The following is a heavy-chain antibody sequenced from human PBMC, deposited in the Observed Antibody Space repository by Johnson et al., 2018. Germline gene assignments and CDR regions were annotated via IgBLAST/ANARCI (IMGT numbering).Heavy chain of an antibody. CDR2: ISYDGSNK. Sequence: QVQLVQSGGGVVQPGRSLRLSCAASGFTFSSYGMHWVRQAPGKGLEWVAVISYDGSNKYYADSVKGRFTISRDNSKNTLYLQMNSLRAEDTAVDYCAKGLRHTAMGTLLIDYWGQGTLVTVSS. D-gene: IGHD5-18*01. CDR1: GFTFSSYG. V-gene: IGHV3-30*18. CDR3: AKGLRHTAMGTLLIDY. J-gene: IGHJ4*02.